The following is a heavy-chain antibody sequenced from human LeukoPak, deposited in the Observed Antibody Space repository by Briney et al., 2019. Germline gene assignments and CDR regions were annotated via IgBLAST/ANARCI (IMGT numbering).Heavy chain of an antibody. J-gene: IGHJ4*02. CDR3: ARGVGSSWYGD. D-gene: IGHD6-13*01. V-gene: IGHV4-30-4*08. CDR2: IYYSGST. Sequence: SWVRQPPGKGLEWIGYIYYSGSTYYNPSLKSRLTISVDTSKNQFSLKLSSVTAADTAVYFCARGVGSSWYGDWGQGTLVTVSS.